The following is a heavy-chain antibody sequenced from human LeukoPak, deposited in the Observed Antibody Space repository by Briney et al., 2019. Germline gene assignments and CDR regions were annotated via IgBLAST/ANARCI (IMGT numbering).Heavy chain of an antibody. CDR1: GFTFSSYA. D-gene: IGHD4-23*01. J-gene: IGHJ4*02. Sequence: GGSLRLSCAASGFTFSSYAMSWVRQAPGKGLEWVPAISGSGGSTYYADSVKGRFTISRDNSKNTLYLQMNSLRAEDTAVYYCAKGPTTVVTPYYFDYWGQGTLVTVSS. CDR3: AKGPTTVVTPYYFDY. CDR2: ISGSGGST. V-gene: IGHV3-23*01.